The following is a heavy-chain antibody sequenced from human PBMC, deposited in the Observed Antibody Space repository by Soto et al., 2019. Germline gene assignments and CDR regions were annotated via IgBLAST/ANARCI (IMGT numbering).Heavy chain of an antibody. CDR1: GYTFTSYY. Sequence: ASVKVSCKASGYTFTSYYMHWVRQAPGQGLEWMGIINPSGGSTSYAQKFQGRVTMTRDTSTSTVYMELSSLRSEDTAVYYCARDLSPARYIVGATGLGDYYYGMDVWGQGTTVTVSS. V-gene: IGHV1-46*01. D-gene: IGHD1-26*01. CDR2: INPSGGST. J-gene: IGHJ6*02. CDR3: ARDLSPARYIVGATGLGDYYYGMDV.